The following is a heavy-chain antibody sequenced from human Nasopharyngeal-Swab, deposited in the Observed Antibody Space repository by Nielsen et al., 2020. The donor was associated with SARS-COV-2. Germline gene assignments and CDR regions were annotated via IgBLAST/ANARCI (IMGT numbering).Heavy chain of an antibody. CDR2: IYYSGST. V-gene: IGHV4-59*01. CDR3: ARGVDCSGGSCYGEGYYYGMDV. D-gene: IGHD2-15*01. Sequence: WIRQPPGKGLEWIGYIYYSGSTNYNPSLKSRVTISVDTSKNQFSLKLSSVTAAATAVYYCARGVDCSGGSCYGEGYYYGMDVWGQGTTVTVSS. J-gene: IGHJ6*02.